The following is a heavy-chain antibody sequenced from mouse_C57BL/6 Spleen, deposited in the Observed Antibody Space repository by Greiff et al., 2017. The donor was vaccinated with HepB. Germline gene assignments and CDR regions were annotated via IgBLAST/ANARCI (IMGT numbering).Heavy chain of an antibody. V-gene: IGHV1-50*01. Sequence: QVQLQQPGAELVKPGASVKLSCKASGSTFTSSWMQWVKQRPGQGLEWIGEIDPSDSYTNYNQKFKGKATLTVDTSSSTAYMQPSSLTSEDSAVYYCASLGADYYGSSSWFAYWGQGTLVTVSA. CDR2: IDPSDSYT. J-gene: IGHJ3*01. CDR1: GSTFTSSW. CDR3: ASLGADYYGSSSWFAY. D-gene: IGHD1-1*01.